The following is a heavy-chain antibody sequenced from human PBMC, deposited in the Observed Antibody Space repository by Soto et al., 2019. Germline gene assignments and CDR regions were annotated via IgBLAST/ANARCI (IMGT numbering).Heavy chain of an antibody. CDR2: IYYSGST. D-gene: IGHD6-13*01. Sequence: SETLSLTCTVSGGPISSSSYYWGWIRQPPGKGLEWIGSIYYSGSTYYNPSLKSRVTISVDTSKNQFSLKLSSVTAADTAVYYCARQLKPGYSSSWYSYYYYYGMDVWGQGTTVTVSS. CDR1: GGPISSSSYY. CDR3: ARQLKPGYSSSWYSYYYYYGMDV. J-gene: IGHJ6*02. V-gene: IGHV4-39*01.